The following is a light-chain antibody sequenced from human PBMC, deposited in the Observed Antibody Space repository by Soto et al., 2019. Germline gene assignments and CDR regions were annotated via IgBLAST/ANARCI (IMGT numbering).Light chain of an antibody. J-gene: IGLJ1*01. V-gene: IGLV2-8*01. Sequence: QSALTQPPSASGSPGQSVAISCTGTSSDVGCYNYVSWYQQHPGQAPKLIIYEGHKPPSWVLDPFSGPESGHRASLTVSGLQAEEEADYYCRSDAGSRNVFGTGTKVTVL. CDR3: RSDAGSRNV. CDR2: EGH. CDR1: SSDVGCYNY.